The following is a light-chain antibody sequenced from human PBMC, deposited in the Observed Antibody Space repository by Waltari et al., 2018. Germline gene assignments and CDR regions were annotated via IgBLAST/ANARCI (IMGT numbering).Light chain of an antibody. Sequence: EVVMTQSPATLSVSPGERATLSCRASQSMATDLAWYQHQPGQAPRLLIYHASTRATAIPTRFRGSGSGTDFTLTISGLQSEDSAVYYCQQYNRWPPLTFGGGTKVAI. CDR2: HAS. CDR3: QQYNRWPPLT. V-gene: IGKV3D-15*01. CDR1: QSMATD. J-gene: IGKJ4*01.